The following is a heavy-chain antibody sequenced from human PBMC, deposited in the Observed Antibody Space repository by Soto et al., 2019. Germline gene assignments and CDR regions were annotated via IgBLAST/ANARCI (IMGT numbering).Heavy chain of an antibody. Sequence: SETLSLTCTVSGGSTSSYYWSWIRQPPGKGLEWIGYIYYSGSTNYNPSLKSRVTISVDTSKNQFSLKQSSVTAADTAVYYCAISSTWIQLPYGMDVWGQGTRVTVSS. D-gene: IGHD5-18*01. CDR1: GGSTSSYY. V-gene: IGHV4-59*01. J-gene: IGHJ6*02. CDR3: AISSTWIQLPYGMDV. CDR2: IYYSGST.